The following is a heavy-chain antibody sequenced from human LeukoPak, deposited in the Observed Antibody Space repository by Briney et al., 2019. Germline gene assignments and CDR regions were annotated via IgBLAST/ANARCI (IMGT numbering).Heavy chain of an antibody. CDR1: GFTFTSYA. CDR3: ARDQAPYYYDSSHDY. J-gene: IGHJ4*02. Sequence: GGSLRLSCVASGFTFTSYAMNWVRQAPGKGLEWVSGISGSDASTHYADSVKGRFIISRDNAKNSLYLQMNSLRAEDTAVYYCARDQAPYYYDSSHDYWGQGTLVTVSS. V-gene: IGHV3-23*01. D-gene: IGHD3-22*01. CDR2: ISGSDAST.